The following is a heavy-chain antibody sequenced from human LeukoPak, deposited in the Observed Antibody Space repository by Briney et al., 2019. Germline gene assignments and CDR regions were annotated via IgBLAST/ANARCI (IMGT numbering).Heavy chain of an antibody. Sequence: GASVKISCKVSGYTFSSYYMHWVRQAPGQGLEWMGIINPSGGGTTYAQKFRGRVTMTRDTSTGTVFMELSSLRSDDTAVYFCARNYYDTAGHFGYWGQGTLVTVSS. CDR1: GYTFSSYY. V-gene: IGHV1-46*01. D-gene: IGHD3-22*01. J-gene: IGHJ4*02. CDR3: ARNYYDTAGHFGY. CDR2: INPSGGGT.